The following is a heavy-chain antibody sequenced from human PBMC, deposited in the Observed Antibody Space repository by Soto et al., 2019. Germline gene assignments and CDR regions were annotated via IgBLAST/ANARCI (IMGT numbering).Heavy chain of an antibody. Sequence: PGGSLRLSCAASGFTFSSYGMHWVRQAPGKGLEWVAVISYDGSNKYYADSVKGRFTISRDNSKNTLYLQMNSLRAEDTAVYYCAKELLELHYGVFDYWGQGTLVTVSS. CDR1: GFTFSSYG. CDR3: AKELLELHYGVFDY. D-gene: IGHD1-7*01. V-gene: IGHV3-30*18. CDR2: ISYDGSNK. J-gene: IGHJ4*02.